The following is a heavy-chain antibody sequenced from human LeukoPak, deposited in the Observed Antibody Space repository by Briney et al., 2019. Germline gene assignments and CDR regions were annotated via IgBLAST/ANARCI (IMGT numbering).Heavy chain of an antibody. J-gene: IGHJ5*02. Sequence: TLSLTCTVSGGSISSSSYYWSWIRQPAGKGLEWIGRIYTSGSTNYNPSLKSRVTMSVDTSKNQFSLKLSSVTAADTAVYYCAGTLRFLESGWFDPWGQGTLVTVSS. D-gene: IGHD3-3*01. CDR2: IYTSGST. CDR3: AGTLRFLESGWFDP. CDR1: GGSISSSSYY. V-gene: IGHV4-61*02.